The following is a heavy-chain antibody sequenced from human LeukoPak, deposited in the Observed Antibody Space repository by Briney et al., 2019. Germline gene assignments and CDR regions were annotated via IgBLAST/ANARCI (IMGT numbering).Heavy chain of an antibody. CDR3: AKDFSGSYSMAGY. J-gene: IGHJ4*02. CDR1: GFTFDDYA. Sequence: GGSLRLSCAASGFTFDDYAMHWVRQAPGKGLEWVSGISWNSGSIGYADSVKGRFTISRDNAKNSLYLQMNSLRAEDTALYYCAKDFSGSYSMAGYWGQGTLVTVSS. D-gene: IGHD1-26*01. CDR2: ISWNSGSI. V-gene: IGHV3-9*01.